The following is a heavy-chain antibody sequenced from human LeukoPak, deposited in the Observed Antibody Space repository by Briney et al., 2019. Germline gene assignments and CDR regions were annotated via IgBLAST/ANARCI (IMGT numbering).Heavy chain of an antibody. J-gene: IGHJ3*02. Sequence: SQTLSLTCTVSGGSISSGDYYWSWIRQPPGTGLEWMGYTYYSGSTYYNPSLKSRVTISVDTSKNQFSLKLSSVTAADTAVYYCARTGEYQLLTGAFDIWGQGTMVTVSS. CDR2: TYYSGST. V-gene: IGHV4-30-4*08. D-gene: IGHD2-2*01. CDR3: ARTGEYQLLTGAFDI. CDR1: GGSISSGDYY.